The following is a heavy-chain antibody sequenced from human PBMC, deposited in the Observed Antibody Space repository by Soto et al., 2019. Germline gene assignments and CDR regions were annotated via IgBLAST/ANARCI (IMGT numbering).Heavy chain of an antibody. CDR3: ARDRSSSDV. Sequence: QVQLVQSGAEVKEPGASVKVSCKASGYTFSSYGISWIRQAPGQGLEWMGWIRTFNGDTDYAQKFHDRVTLTTEKSTSTDYMELRNLRSDDTAVYYCARDRSSSDVWGQGTMVTVSS. J-gene: IGHJ3*01. V-gene: IGHV1-18*01. CDR2: IRTFNGDT. CDR1: GYTFSSYG.